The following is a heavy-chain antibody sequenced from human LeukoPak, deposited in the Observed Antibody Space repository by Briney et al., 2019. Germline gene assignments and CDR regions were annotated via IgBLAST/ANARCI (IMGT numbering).Heavy chain of an antibody. CDR2: ISWDGGST. Sequence: PGGSLRLSCAASGFTFDDYAMHWVRQAPGKGLEWVSLISWDGGSTYYADSVKGRFTISRDNSKNSLYLQVNSLRAEDTALYYCAKALAYCGGDCYPDYWGQGTLVTVSS. J-gene: IGHJ4*02. CDR3: AKALAYCGGDCYPDY. CDR1: GFTFDDYA. V-gene: IGHV3-43D*03. D-gene: IGHD2-21*02.